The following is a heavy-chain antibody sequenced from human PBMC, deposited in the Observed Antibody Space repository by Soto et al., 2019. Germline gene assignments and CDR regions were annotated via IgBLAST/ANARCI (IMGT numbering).Heavy chain of an antibody. V-gene: IGHV1-46*01. CDR2: INPSGGST. CDR3: AREVVTTVVTNGYYYYGMDV. D-gene: IGHD4-17*01. CDR1: GYTFTSYY. J-gene: IGHJ6*02. Sequence: ASVKVSCKASGYTFTSYYMHWVRQAPGQGLEWMGIINPSGGSTSYAQKFQGRVTMTRDTSTSTVYMELSSLRSEDTAVYYCAREVVTTVVTNGYYYYGMDVWGQGTTVTVSS.